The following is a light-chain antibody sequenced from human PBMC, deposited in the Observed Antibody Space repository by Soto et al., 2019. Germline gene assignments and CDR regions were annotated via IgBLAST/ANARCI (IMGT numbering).Light chain of an antibody. CDR1: QSVGSNY. CDR2: GAP. CDR3: QQYAASPIT. J-gene: IGKJ5*01. Sequence: NVLTQSPGTLSLSPGERATLSCRASQSVGSNYLAWFQQKSGQAPRLVIYGAPSRATGIPDRLSGSGSGTDFTLTISRLEPEDFAVYYCQQYAASPITFGQGTRLEN. V-gene: IGKV3-20*01.